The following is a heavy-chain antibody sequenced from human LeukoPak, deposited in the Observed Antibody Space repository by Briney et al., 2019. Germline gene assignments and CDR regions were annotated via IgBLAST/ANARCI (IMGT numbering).Heavy chain of an antibody. V-gene: IGHV5-51*01. CDR2: INPGDSDT. J-gene: IGHJ5*02. CDR3: ARSGIAARRGNWFDP. CDR1: GYSFTSYW. D-gene: IGHD6-6*01. Sequence: GESLKISCKGSGYSFTSYWIGWVRQMPGKGLEWMGIINPGDSDTRYSPSFQGQVTISADKSISTAYLQWSSLKASDTAMYYCARSGIAARRGNWFDPWGQGTLVTVSS.